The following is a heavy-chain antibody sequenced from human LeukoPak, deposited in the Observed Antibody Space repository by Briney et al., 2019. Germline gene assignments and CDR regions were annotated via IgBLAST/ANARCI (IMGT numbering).Heavy chain of an antibody. D-gene: IGHD2-15*01. CDR2: IIPIFGTA. Sequence: SVNVSCKASGGTFSSYAISWVRQAPGQGLEWMGGIIPIFGTANYAQKFQGRVTITADESTSTAYMELSSLRSEDTAVYYCARGGIYCSGGSCYSESWFDPWGQGTLVTVSS. CDR3: ARGGIYCSGGSCYSESWFDP. V-gene: IGHV1-69*13. CDR1: GGTFSSYA. J-gene: IGHJ5*02.